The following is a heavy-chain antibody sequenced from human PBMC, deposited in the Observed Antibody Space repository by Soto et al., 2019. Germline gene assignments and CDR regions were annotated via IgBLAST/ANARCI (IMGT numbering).Heavy chain of an antibody. V-gene: IGHV4-59*08. CDR2: IFYSGST. D-gene: IGHD6-13*01. J-gene: IGHJ5*02. CDR1: GGSISSYY. CDR3: ARGGYSSSWYWFDP. Sequence: QVQLQESGPGLVKPSETLSLTCTVSGGSISSYYWSWIRQPPGKGLEWIGYIFYSGSTNYDPSLNSLVTMSVNTSKSQLSLKRSYWTAADTAVYYCARGGYSSSWYWFDPWGQGTLVTVSS.